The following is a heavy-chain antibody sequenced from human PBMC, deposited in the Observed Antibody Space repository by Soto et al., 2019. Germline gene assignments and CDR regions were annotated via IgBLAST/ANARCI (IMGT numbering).Heavy chain of an antibody. CDR1: GYTFTSYD. D-gene: IGHD3-3*01. V-gene: IGHV1-8*01. CDR2: MNPNSGNT. Sequence: ASVKVSCKASGYTFTSYDINWVRQATGQGLEWMGWMNPNSGNTGYAQKFQGRVTMTRNTSISTAYMELSSLRSEDTAVYYCARGDTPITIFGDDYYGMDVWGQGTTVTVSS. J-gene: IGHJ6*02. CDR3: ARGDTPITIFGDDYYGMDV.